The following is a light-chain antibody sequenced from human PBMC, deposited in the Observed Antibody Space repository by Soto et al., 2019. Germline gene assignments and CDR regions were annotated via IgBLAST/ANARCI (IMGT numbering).Light chain of an antibody. J-gene: IGLJ1*01. CDR1: SSDVGDYNY. CDR2: DVS. Sequence: QSALTQPASVSGSPGQSITISCTGTSSDVGDYNYVSWYQQHPGKAPKLVIYDVSNRPSGVSNRFSGSKSGNTASLTISGLQAEDDADYYCSSYTSSNSLVVFGTGTKVTVL. CDR3: SSYTSSNSLVV. V-gene: IGLV2-14*01.